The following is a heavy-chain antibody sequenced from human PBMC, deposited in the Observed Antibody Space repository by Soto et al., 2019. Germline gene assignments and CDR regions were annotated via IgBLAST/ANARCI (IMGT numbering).Heavy chain of an antibody. J-gene: IGHJ3*02. CDR3: AKHRGTISRVVIILCTFAI. D-gene: IGHD3-3*01. V-gene: IGHV3-23*01. CDR1: GFTFNNYD. Sequence: EVQLLESGGGLVQPGGSLRLSCAASGFTFNNYDISWVRQAPGKGLEWVSGISRSGGTTHYADFVKGRFTISRDNFKNTVYLRVNRLRADDTAAYFCAKHRGTISRVVIILCTFAIWGQGTMVYVAS. CDR2: ISRSGGTT.